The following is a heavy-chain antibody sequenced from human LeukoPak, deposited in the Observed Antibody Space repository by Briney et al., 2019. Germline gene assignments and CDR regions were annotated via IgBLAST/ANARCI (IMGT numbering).Heavy chain of an antibody. Sequence: ASVKVSCKASGYTFTSYDINWVRQATGQGLEWMGWMNPNSGNTGYAQKFQGRVTMTRNTSISTAYMELSSLRSEDTAVYYCARIKLDYKSNWFDPWGQGTLVTVSS. CDR1: GYTFTSYD. J-gene: IGHJ5*02. CDR3: ARIKLDYKSNWFDP. CDR2: MNPNSGNT. D-gene: IGHD1-1*01. V-gene: IGHV1-8*01.